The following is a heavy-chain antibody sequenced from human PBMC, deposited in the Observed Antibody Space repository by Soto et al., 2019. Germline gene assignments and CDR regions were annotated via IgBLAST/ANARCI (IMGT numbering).Heavy chain of an antibody. CDR1: GGTFSSYA. J-gene: IGHJ4*02. CDR3: ARYPYSSGWYYFDY. V-gene: IGHV1-69*06. D-gene: IGHD6-19*01. Sequence: ASVKVSCKASGGTFSSYAISWVRQAPGQGLEWMGGIIPIFGTANYAQKFQGRVTITADKSTSTAYMELSSLRSEDTAVYYCARYPYSSGWYYFDYWGRGTLVTVSS. CDR2: IIPIFGTA.